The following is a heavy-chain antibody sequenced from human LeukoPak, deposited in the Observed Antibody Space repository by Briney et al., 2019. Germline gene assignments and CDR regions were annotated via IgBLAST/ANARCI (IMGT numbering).Heavy chain of an antibody. CDR2: ISSSSSYI. J-gene: IGHJ4*02. V-gene: IGHV3-21*01. CDR1: GFTFSSYS. CDR3: ATLGYCSGGSCYWGDY. Sequence: GGSLRLSCAASGFTFSSYSMNWVRQAPGKGLEWVSSISSSSSYIYYADSVKGRFTISRDNAKNSLYLQMNSLRAEDTAVYYCATLGYCSGGSCYWGDYWGQVTLVTVSS. D-gene: IGHD2-15*01.